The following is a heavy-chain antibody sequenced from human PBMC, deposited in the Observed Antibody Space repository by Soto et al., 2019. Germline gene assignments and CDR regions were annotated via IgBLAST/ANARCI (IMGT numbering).Heavy chain of an antibody. CDR3: ARGQRFSDWFDP. V-gene: IGHV4-4*07. Sequence: LSLTCTVTGGTISGYYWTWIRQSAGGGLEWIGRIYSSGSTNYNPSLKSRVTISLDTSMNHFSLRLSSVTAADTAVYYCARGQRFSDWFDPWGQGTLVTVSS. J-gene: IGHJ5*02. CDR2: IYSSGST. CDR1: GGTISGYY. D-gene: IGHD3-3*01.